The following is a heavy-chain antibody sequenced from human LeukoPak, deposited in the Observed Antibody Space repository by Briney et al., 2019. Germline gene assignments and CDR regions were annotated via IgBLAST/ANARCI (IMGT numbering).Heavy chain of an antibody. V-gene: IGHV1-18*01. CDR1: GYTFTSYG. CDR2: ISAYNGNT. CDR3: ARVVGEDIVVNGAAYYFDY. D-gene: IGHD2-2*01. Sequence: ASVKVSCKASGYTFTSYGISWVRQAPGQGLEWMGWISAYNGNTNYAQKLQGRVTMTTDTSTSTAYMELRSLRSEDTAVYYCARVVGEDIVVNGAAYYFDYRGQGTLVTVSS. J-gene: IGHJ4*02.